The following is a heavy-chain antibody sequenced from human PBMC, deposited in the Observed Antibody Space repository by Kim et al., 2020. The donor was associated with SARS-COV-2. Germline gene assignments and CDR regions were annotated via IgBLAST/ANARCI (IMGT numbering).Heavy chain of an antibody. Sequence: TYSNPSLKSRVTISVDTSKSQFSLKLSSVTAADTGVYYCARDPGGSFDPWGQGTLVTVSS. D-gene: IGHD3-10*01. CDR3: ARDPGGSFDP. CDR2: T. J-gene: IGHJ5*02. V-gene: IGHV4-31*02.